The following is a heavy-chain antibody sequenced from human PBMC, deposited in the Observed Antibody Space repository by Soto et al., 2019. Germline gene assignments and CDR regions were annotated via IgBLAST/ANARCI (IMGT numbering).Heavy chain of an antibody. D-gene: IGHD2-21*02. CDR1: GFTFSSYW. V-gene: IGHV3-74*01. J-gene: IGHJ1*01. CDR3: ARGSYCGGDCYGRAEYFQH. Sequence: EVQLVESGGGLVQPGGSLRLSCAASGFTFSSYWMHWVRQAPGKGLVWVSRIKSAGSSTSYADSVKGRFTISRDNAKNTLYLQRTSRRAEDTAVYYCARGSYCGGDCYGRAEYFQHWGQGTLVTVSS. CDR2: IKSAGSST.